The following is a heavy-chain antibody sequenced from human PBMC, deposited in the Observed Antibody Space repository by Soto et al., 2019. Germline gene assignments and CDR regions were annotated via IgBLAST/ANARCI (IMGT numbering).Heavy chain of an antibody. CDR2: ISAYNGNT. V-gene: IGHV1-18*01. D-gene: IGHD3-16*01. Sequence: GASVKVSCKASGYTFTSYGISWVRQAPGQGLEWMGWISAYNGNTNYAQKLQGRVTMTTDTPTSTAYMELRSLRSDDTAVYYCARVIWDYYYGMDVWGQGTTVTVA. J-gene: IGHJ6*02. CDR1: GYTFTSYG. CDR3: ARVIWDYYYGMDV.